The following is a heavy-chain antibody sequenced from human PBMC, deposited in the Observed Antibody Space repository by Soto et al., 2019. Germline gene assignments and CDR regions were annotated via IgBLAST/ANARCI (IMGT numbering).Heavy chain of an antibody. D-gene: IGHD6-6*01. CDR2: ISYDGSNK. CDR3: ARPSLGIFEYSSSWYYGMDV. Sequence: GGSLRLSCAASGFTFSSYAMHWVRQAPGKGLEWVAVISYDGSNKYYADSVKGRFTISRDNSKNTLYLQMNSLRAEDTAVYYCARPSLGIFEYSSSWYYGMDVWGQGTTVTVSS. J-gene: IGHJ6*02. V-gene: IGHV3-30-3*01. CDR1: GFTFSSYA.